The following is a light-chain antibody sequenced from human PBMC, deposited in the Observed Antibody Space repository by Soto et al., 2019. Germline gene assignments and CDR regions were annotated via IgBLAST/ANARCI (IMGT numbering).Light chain of an antibody. CDR2: GAS. J-gene: IGKJ1*01. CDR3: QQYGGSPRT. Sequence: EIVLTQSPGTLSLSPGERATLSCRASQSVSSNYLAWYQQKSGQAPRLLIYGASSRATGIPDRFSGSGSGTDFTLTISRLEPEGFAVYYCQQYGGSPRTFGQGTKVDIK. V-gene: IGKV3-20*01. CDR1: QSVSSNY.